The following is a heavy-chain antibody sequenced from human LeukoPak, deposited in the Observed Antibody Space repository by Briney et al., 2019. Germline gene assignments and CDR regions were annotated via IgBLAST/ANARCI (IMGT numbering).Heavy chain of an antibody. CDR2: ISGSDSST. J-gene: IGHJ4*02. Sequence: RPGGSLRLSCAASGFTFSTYAMSWVRQAPGKGLQWVSGISGSDSSTYYADSVTGRFTISRDNSKNTLYMHMNSLRAEDTAVYYCAKDVSQKHIVLMVHAIGRYYFDYWRQGTLVTVSS. CDR3: AKDVSQKHIVLMVHAIGRYYFDY. D-gene: IGHD2-8*01. V-gene: IGHV3-23*01. CDR1: GFTFSTYA.